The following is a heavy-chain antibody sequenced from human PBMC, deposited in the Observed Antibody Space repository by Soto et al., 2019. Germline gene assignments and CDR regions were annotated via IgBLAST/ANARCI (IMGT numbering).Heavy chain of an antibody. J-gene: IGHJ6*02. CDR2: VYHNGNA. V-gene: IGHV4-59*03. CDR3: AARPYHYYGLDV. D-gene: IGHD3-10*01. Sequence: KTSETLSLTCTVSDDFISSYYWNWIRQPPGKAPEWIGYVYHNGNAYPKPSLKSRVTISLDGAKNQFSLKMTSVTAADTGLYYCAARPYHYYGLDVWGQGTTVTVSS. CDR1: DDFISSYY.